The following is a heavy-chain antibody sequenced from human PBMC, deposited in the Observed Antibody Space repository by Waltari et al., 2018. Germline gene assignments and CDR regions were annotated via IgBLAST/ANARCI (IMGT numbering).Heavy chain of an antibody. CDR2: ITYSGST. J-gene: IGHJ4*02. D-gene: IGHD2-2*01. V-gene: IGHV4-39*07. Sequence: QLQLQESGPGLVKPSETLSLTCTVSGGSISSSSYYWGWIRQPPGKGLEWIGRITYSGSTYPNPSLKRRVTSSVEPSKTQFSLKLSSVTAAETAVYSCARDAGDIVVVPAAIGFDYWGQGTLVTVSS. CDR3: ARDAGDIVVVPAAIGFDY. CDR1: GGSISSSSYY.